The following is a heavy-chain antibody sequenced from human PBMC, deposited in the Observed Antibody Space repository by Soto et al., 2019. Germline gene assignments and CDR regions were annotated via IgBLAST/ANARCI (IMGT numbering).Heavy chain of an antibody. V-gene: IGHV1-18*01. CDR1: GDTFTSYG. J-gene: IGHJ4*02. D-gene: IGHD1-26*01. Sequence: QVHLVQSGAEVKKPGASVKVSCKGSGDTFTSYGITWVRQAPGQGLEWMGWISAHNGNTNYAQKLQGRVTVTRDTSTSTAYMVPRSPRSDDTAVYYCASGRYGSYWGQRALVTASS. CDR3: ASGRYGSY. CDR2: ISAHNGNT.